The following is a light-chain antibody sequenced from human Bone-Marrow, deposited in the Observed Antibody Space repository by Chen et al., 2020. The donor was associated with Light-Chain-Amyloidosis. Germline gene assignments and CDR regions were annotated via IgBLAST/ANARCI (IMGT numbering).Light chain of an antibody. CDR2: QVS. J-gene: IGKJ3*01. V-gene: IGKV2-30*02. CDR3: MKGTNWHPFT. CDR1: QSHVHSNGNTY. Sequence: DVVMTQSPLSLPVTLGQPASISCRSSQSHVHSNGNTYVNWFQQRPGQSPRRLIYQVSNRDSGVPDILSGSGSGTYFTLKISKVEAEDVGVYYCMKGTNWHPFTFGPGTKVDIK.